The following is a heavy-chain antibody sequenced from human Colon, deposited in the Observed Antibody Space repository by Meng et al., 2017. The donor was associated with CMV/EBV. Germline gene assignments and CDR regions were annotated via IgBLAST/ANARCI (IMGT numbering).Heavy chain of an antibody. Sequence: ASVKVSCKASGYTFETYGFSWVRQAPGHGLEWMGWISGYNGNTNYAQKFQGRITMTTDTSTSTAYMELRRLRFDDTAIYYCASGGRGYSYGSYYYYDMDVWGQGTTVTVSS. V-gene: IGHV1-18*01. CDR2: ISGYNGNT. CDR1: GYTFETYG. D-gene: IGHD5-18*01. J-gene: IGHJ6*02. CDR3: ASGGRGYSYGSYYYYDMDV.